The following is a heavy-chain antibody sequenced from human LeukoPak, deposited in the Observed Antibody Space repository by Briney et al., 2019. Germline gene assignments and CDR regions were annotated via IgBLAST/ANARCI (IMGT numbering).Heavy chain of an antibody. CDR2: ISTGSSNI. CDR1: GLRFRSYT. V-gene: IGHV3-21*04. Sequence: GGSLRLSCAVSGLRFRSYTMNWVRQVPGKGLEWISSISTGSSNIYYADSVKGRFTISRDNAKNSLYLQMNSLRADDTAVYYCAKGGLVHRFDPWGQGTLVTVSS. CDR3: AKGGLVHRFDP. J-gene: IGHJ5*02.